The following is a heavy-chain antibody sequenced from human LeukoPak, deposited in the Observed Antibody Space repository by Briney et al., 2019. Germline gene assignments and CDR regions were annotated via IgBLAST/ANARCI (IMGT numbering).Heavy chain of an antibody. CDR3: ARNIKSAGSGSHFYYYYGMDV. J-gene: IGHJ6*02. V-gene: IGHV4-4*07. CDR1: GGSISSYY. D-gene: IGHD3-10*01. CDR2: IYTSGST. Sequence: SETLSLTCTVSGGSISSYYWSWIRQPAGKGLEWIGRIYTSGSTNYNPSLKRRVTMSVDTSKNQFSPKLSSGTAADTAVYYCARNIKSAGSGSHFYYYYGMDVWGQGTTVTVSS.